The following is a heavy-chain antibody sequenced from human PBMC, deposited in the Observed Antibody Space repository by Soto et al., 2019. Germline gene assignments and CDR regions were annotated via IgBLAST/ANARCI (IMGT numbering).Heavy chain of an antibody. D-gene: IGHD3-10*01. Sequence: QVQLQQWGAGLLKPSETLSLTCAVYGGSFSGYYWSWIRQPPGKGLEWIGEINHSGSTNYNPSLKSRVTISVDTSKNQFSLKLGSVTAADTAVYYCARLDSGSGSYYPAVYWGQGTLVTVSS. CDR1: GGSFSGYY. J-gene: IGHJ4*02. CDR2: INHSGST. V-gene: IGHV4-34*01. CDR3: ARLDSGSGSYYPAVY.